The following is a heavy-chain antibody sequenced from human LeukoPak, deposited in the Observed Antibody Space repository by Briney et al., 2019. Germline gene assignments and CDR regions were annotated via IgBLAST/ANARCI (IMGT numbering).Heavy chain of an antibody. V-gene: IGHV4-59*01. CDR3: ARDTTHYYYYMDV. J-gene: IGHJ6*03. D-gene: IGHD4-17*01. CDR2: IYYSGST. CDR1: GGSISSYY. Sequence: SEXLSLTCTVSGGSISSYYWSWLRQPPGKGLEGIGYIYYSGSTNYNPSLTSRGTISVDTSKNQFSLKLSSVTAADTAVYYCARDTTHYYYYMDVWGKGTTVTVSS.